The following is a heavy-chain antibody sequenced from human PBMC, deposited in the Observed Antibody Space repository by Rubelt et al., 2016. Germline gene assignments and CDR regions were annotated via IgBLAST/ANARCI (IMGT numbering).Heavy chain of an antibody. CDR2: IYSSGTT. CDR1: GYSINSGYF. CDR3: VRHHRRSCTGDCFAFDI. Sequence: QVLLQGSGPGLVKPSETLSLTCTVSGYSINSGYFWGWIRQSPGKGLEWIAAIYSSGTTYYGPSLRSRVTISVDTSKNQFAWKLGSVTAADSAVYDCVRHHRRSCTGDCFAFDIWGQGTMVTVSS. V-gene: IGHV4-38-2*02. J-gene: IGHJ3*02. D-gene: IGHD2-8*02.